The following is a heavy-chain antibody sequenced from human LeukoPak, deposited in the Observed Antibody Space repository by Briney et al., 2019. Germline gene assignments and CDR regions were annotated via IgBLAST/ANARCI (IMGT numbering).Heavy chain of an antibody. CDR2: INPNSGGT. Sequence: ASVKVSCKASGGTFSSYAISWVRQAPGQGLEWMGWINPNSGGTNYAQKFQGRVTMTRDTSISTAYMELSRLRSDDTAVYYCVRGPDYDILTGYYYYMDVWGKGTTVTVSS. CDR1: GGTFSSYA. CDR3: VRGPDYDILTGYYYYMDV. V-gene: IGHV1-2*02. J-gene: IGHJ6*03. D-gene: IGHD3-9*01.